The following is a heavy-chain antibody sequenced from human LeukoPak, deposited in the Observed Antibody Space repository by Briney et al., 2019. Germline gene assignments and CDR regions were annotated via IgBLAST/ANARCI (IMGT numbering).Heavy chain of an antibody. V-gene: IGHV3-64D*06. D-gene: IGHD3-10*01. CDR2: ITITVDIT. CDR1: GFTFSSYA. CDR3: VKPARGSGIQYGFDS. J-gene: IGHJ4*02. Sequence: PGGSLRLSCSASGFTFSSYAMHWVRQAPGKGPEYVAAITITVDITFYADSVKGRFTISRDNSGNTLYLQMTSLRPDDTAVYYCVKPARGSGIQYGFDSWGQGTLVTVSS.